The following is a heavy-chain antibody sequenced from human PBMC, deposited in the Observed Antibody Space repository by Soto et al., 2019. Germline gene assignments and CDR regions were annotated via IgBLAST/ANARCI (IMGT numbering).Heavy chain of an antibody. CDR1: RYIFTAYY. J-gene: IGHJ6*02. CDR3: ATQFHHCGGDCYRGPYFGMDV. V-gene: IGHV1-2*02. CDR2: INPYTGGT. D-gene: IGHD2-21*02. Sequence: QVQLVQSGAEVKKPGASVKVSCKAPRYIFTAYYVLWVRQAPGQGPECMGWINPYTGGTNNAQKFQGKVTMTRDTSISTAYMELSKLISDDTAVYYCATQFHHCGGDCYRGPYFGMDVWGQGTTVTVSS.